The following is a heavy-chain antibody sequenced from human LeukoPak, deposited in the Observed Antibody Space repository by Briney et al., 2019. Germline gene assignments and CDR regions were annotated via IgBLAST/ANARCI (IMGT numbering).Heavy chain of an antibody. CDR3: ARVLDEYSSSLYFQH. CDR1: GYTFTGYY. V-gene: IGHV1-2*02. Sequence: ASVKVSCKASGYTFTGYYMHWVRQAPGQGLEWMGWINPNSGGTNYAQKFQGRFTMTRDTSISTAYMELSRLRSDDTAVYYCARVLDEYSSSLYFQHWGQGTLVTVSS. D-gene: IGHD6-6*01. CDR2: INPNSGGT. J-gene: IGHJ1*01.